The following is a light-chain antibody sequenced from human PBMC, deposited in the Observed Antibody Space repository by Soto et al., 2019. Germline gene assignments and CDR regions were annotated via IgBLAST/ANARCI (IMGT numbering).Light chain of an antibody. V-gene: IGKV1-5*03. CDR1: QTISSW. CDR3: QHYNSYSEA. J-gene: IGKJ1*01. CDR2: KAS. Sequence: DIQMTQSRSTRSASVGDRVTITCLSSQTISSWLAWYQQKPGKAPKLLIYKASTLKSGVPSRFSGSGSGTEFTLTISSLQPDDFATYYCQHYNSYSEAFGQGTKVDI.